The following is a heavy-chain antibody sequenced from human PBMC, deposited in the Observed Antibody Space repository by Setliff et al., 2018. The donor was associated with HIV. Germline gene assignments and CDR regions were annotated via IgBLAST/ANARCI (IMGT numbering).Heavy chain of an antibody. CDR1: GFTFSTYG. CDR2: ISSSSSYT. J-gene: IGHJ5*02. D-gene: IGHD3-9*01. V-gene: IGHV3-21*01. CDR3: ARDNGRYFDRGWFDP. Sequence: GGSLRLSCAASGFTFSTYGMHWVRQAPGKGLEWVSYISSSSSYTHYADSVKGRFTISRDNVKNSLYLQMNSLRAEDTAVYYCARDNGRYFDRGWFDPWGQGALVTVSS.